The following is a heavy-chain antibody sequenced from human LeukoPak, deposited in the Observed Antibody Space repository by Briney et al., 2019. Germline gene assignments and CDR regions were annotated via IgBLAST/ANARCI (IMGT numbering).Heavy chain of an antibody. CDR3: TRHEEVGPYYYDSSDTFDY. D-gene: IGHD3-22*01. CDR1: GFTFSSYS. Sequence: PGGSLRLSCAASGFTFSSYSMNWVRQAPGKGLEWVSSISSSSSYIYYADSVKGRFTISRDNAKNSLYLQMNSLKTEDTAVYYCTRHEEVGPYYYDSSDTFDYWGQGTLVTVSS. J-gene: IGHJ4*02. V-gene: IGHV3-21*04. CDR2: ISSSSSYI.